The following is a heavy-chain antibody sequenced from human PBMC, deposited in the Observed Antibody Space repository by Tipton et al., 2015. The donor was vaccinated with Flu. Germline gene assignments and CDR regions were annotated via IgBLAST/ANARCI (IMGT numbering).Heavy chain of an antibody. CDR1: GGSISTYY. J-gene: IGHJ6*02. V-gene: IGHV4-59*01. Sequence: TLSLTCTVSGGSISTYYWSWIRQPPGKGLEWIGYIYYSGSTNYNPSLKSRVTISVDTSKNQFSLKLSSVTAADTAVYYCARAGTNWGRMDVWGQGTTVTVSS. D-gene: IGHD7-27*01. CDR2: IYYSGST. CDR3: ARAGTNWGRMDV.